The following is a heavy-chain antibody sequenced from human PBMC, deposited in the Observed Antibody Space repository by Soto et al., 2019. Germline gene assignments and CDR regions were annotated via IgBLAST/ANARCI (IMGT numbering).Heavy chain of an antibody. Sequence: QVQLQESGPGLVKPSQTLSLTCTVSGGSISSGGYYWSWIRHHPGKGLEWIGYIYYSGSTYYHPSLKSRVTISVDTSKNQFSLKLSSVTAADTAVYYCARLGNIGRTSYYGMDVWGQGTTVTVSS. D-gene: IGHD7-27*01. CDR1: GGSISSGGYY. CDR3: ARLGNIGRTSYYGMDV. CDR2: IYYSGST. V-gene: IGHV4-31*03. J-gene: IGHJ6*02.